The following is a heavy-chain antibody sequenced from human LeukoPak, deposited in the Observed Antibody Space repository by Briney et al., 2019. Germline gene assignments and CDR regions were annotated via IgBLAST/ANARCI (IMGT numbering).Heavy chain of an antibody. V-gene: IGHV1-2*06. CDR3: ARGADSSGISDFDY. J-gene: IGHJ4*02. Sequence: ASVKVSCKASGYTFTGYYMHWVRQAPGRGLEWLGRINPNSGGTNYAQKFQGRVTMTRDTSISTAYMELSRLRSDDTAVYYCARGADSSGISDFDYWGQGTLVTVSS. D-gene: IGHD6-19*01. CDR2: INPNSGGT. CDR1: GYTFTGYY.